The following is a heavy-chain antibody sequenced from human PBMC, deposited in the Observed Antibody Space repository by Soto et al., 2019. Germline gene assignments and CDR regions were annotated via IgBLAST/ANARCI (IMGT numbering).Heavy chain of an antibody. J-gene: IGHJ4*02. CDR2: IYYSGNT. Sequence: QLQLQESGPGLVKPSETLSLTCTVSGGSITSSSYYWGWIRQPPGKGLEWIGSIYYSGNTYYTPSLKRRVTIAVDTSKNQSSLKRSSVTAADTAVYYCAREGGRFCSGGSCQVDYWGQVTLVTVSS. D-gene: IGHD2-15*01. CDR3: AREGGRFCSGGSCQVDY. V-gene: IGHV4-39*02. CDR1: GGSITSSSYY.